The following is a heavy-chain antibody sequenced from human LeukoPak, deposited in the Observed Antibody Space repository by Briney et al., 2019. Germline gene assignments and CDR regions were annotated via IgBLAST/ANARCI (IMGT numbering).Heavy chain of an antibody. Sequence: GGSLRLSCAASEFTFSSYGMYWVRQAPGKGLEWVAVISYDGSNTYYADSVKGRFTISRDNSKNTLYLQMNSLRAEDTAVYYCAKDRMKWRVAAASIEYWGRGTLVTVST. CDR1: EFTFSSYG. J-gene: IGHJ4*02. V-gene: IGHV3-30*18. D-gene: IGHD2-2*01. CDR3: AKDRMKWRVAAASIEY. CDR2: ISYDGSNT.